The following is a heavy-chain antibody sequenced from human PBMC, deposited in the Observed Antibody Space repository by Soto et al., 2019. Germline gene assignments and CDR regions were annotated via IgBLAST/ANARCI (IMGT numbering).Heavy chain of an antibody. CDR1: GGSISSGDYY. V-gene: IGHV4-30-4*01. CDR2: IYYSGST. CDR3: ARGRGRTARTGFDY. D-gene: IGHD2-15*01. J-gene: IGHJ4*02. Sequence: QVQLQESGPGLVKPSQTLSLTCTVSGGSISSGDYYWSWIRQPPGKGLEWIGYIYYSGSTYYNPSLKSRVTISVDTSKNQLALKLSSVTAADTAVYYCARGRGRTARTGFDYWGQGTLVTVSS.